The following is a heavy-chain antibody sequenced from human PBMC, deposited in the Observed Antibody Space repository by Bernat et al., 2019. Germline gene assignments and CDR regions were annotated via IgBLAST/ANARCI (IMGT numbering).Heavy chain of an antibody. Sequence: EVQLVESGGGLVKPGGSLRLSFAASGFTFSSYSMNWVRQAPGKGLEWVSSISSSSSYIYYADSVKGRFTISRDNAKNSLYLQMNSLRAEDTAVYYCARKREGYSGYDFDYWGQGTLVTVSS. CDR2: ISSSSSYI. D-gene: IGHD5-12*01. V-gene: IGHV3-21*01. CDR1: GFTFSSYS. CDR3: ARKREGYSGYDFDY. J-gene: IGHJ4*02.